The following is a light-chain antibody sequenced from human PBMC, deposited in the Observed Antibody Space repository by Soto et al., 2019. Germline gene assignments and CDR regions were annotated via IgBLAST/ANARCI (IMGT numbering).Light chain of an antibody. CDR1: SSDVGGYDL. CDR3: CSYAGTYTFYV. J-gene: IGLJ1*01. CDR2: DVT. Sequence: QSALTQPRSVSGSPGQSVTISCTGTSSDVGGYDLVSWYQQLPGKAPKLMIYDVTKRPSGVPDRFSGSRSGNTASLTVSGLQAEDDADYYCCSYAGTYTFYVFGTGT. V-gene: IGLV2-11*01.